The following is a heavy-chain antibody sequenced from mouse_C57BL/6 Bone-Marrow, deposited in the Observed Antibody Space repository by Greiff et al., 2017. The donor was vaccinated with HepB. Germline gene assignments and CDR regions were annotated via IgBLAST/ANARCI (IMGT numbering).Heavy chain of an antibody. J-gene: IGHJ3*01. V-gene: IGHV5-9-1*02. CDR2: ISSGGDYI. Sequence: EVNVVESGEGLVKPGGSLKLSCAASGFTFSSYAMSWVRQTPEKRLEWVAYISSGGDYIYYADTVKGRFTISRDNARNTLYLQMSRLKSEDTAMYYCTRGGKLAWFAYWGQGTLVTVSA. D-gene: IGHD4-1*01. CDR1: GFTFSSYA. CDR3: TRGGKLAWFAY.